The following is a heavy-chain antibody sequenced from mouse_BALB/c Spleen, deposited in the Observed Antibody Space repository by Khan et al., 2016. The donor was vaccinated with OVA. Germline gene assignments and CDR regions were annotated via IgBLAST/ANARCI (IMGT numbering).Heavy chain of an antibody. CDR1: GYSITTDYA. D-gene: IGHD1-1*01. Sequence: EVQLQESGPGLVKPSQSLSLTCTVTGYSITTDYAWNWIRQFPGNKLEWMGFISYSGNTKYNPSLKSRISISQDTSTNQFFLQLKSVTTEDTARYYCARVYGGDFDYWGQGTTLTVSS. V-gene: IGHV3-2*02. CDR2: ISYSGNT. CDR3: ARVYGGDFDY. J-gene: IGHJ2*01.